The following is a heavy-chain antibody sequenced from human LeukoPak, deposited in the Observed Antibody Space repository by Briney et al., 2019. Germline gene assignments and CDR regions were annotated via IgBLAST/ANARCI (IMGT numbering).Heavy chain of an antibody. Sequence: ASVKGSCKASGYTFTGYYMHWVRQAPGQGLEWMGGINPNRGGTNYAQKFQGRVTMTRHTSTSTAYMELSRLRSDDTAVYYCAREAADEDYFGYWGQRPLVTVSS. V-gene: IGHV1-2*02. CDR3: AREAADEDYFGY. D-gene: IGHD6-13*01. CDR2: INPNRGGT. CDR1: GYTFTGYY. J-gene: IGHJ4*02.